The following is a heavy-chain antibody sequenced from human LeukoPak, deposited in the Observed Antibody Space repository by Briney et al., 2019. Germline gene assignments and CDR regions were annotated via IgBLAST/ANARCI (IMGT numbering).Heavy chain of an antibody. D-gene: IGHD5-24*01. CDR1: GFTFSSYA. J-gene: IGHJ4*02. Sequence: GGSLRLSCAASGFTFSSYAMSWVRQAPGKGLEWVSAISGSGGSTYYADSVKGRFTISRDNSKNTLYLQMNSLRAEDTAVYYCAKYGNKRDNNFNFDYWGQGTLVTVSS. V-gene: IGHV3-23*01. CDR2: ISGSGGST. CDR3: AKYGNKRDNNFNFDY.